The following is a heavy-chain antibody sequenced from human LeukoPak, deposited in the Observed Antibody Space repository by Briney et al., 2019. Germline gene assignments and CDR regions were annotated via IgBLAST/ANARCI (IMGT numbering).Heavy chain of an antibody. Sequence: ASVKVSCKASGYTFTSYYMHWVRQAPGQGLEWMGRINPNSGGTNYAQKFQGGVTMTRDTSVSTAYMELSRLRSDDTAVYYCAREGTGYDGFDYWGQGTLVTVSS. CDR2: INPNSGGT. D-gene: IGHD5-12*01. CDR3: AREGTGYDGFDY. V-gene: IGHV1-2*06. J-gene: IGHJ4*02. CDR1: GYTFTSYY.